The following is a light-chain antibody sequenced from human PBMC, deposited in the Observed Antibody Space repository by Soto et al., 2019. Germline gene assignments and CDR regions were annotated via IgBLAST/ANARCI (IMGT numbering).Light chain of an antibody. Sequence: DIQLTQSPSFLSASVGDRVTITCRASQGISSYLAWYQQKPGKAPKLLIYAASTLQSGVPSRFSGSGSGTEFTRTISSLQPEAFATYYCQQLNSYPITFGQGTRLEIK. CDR1: QGISSY. V-gene: IGKV1-9*01. J-gene: IGKJ5*01. CDR2: AAS. CDR3: QQLNSYPIT.